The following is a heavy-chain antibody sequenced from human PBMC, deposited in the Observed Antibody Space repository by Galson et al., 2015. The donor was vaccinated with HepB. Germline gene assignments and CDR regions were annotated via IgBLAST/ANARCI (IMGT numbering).Heavy chain of an antibody. J-gene: IGHJ4*02. V-gene: IGHV3-30-3*01. Sequence: SLRLSCAASGFTFSSYAMHWVRQAPGKGLEWVAVISYDGSNKYYADSVKGRFTISRDNSKNTLYLQMNSLRAEDTAVYYCARGEPFGYCSSTSCTPFDYWGQGTLVTVSS. CDR2: ISYDGSNK. CDR3: ARGEPFGYCSSTSCTPFDY. CDR1: GFTFSSYA. D-gene: IGHD2-2*03.